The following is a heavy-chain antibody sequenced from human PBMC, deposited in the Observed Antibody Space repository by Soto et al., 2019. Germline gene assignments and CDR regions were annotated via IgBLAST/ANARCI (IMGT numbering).Heavy chain of an antibody. J-gene: IGHJ6*02. Sequence: SGPTLVNPTQTLTLTCTFSGFSLSTSGMCVSWIRQPPGKALEWLARIDWDDDKYYSTSLKTRLTISKDTSKNQVVLTMTNMDPVDTATYYCARINVDTAMARYYYYGMDVWGQGTTVTVSS. D-gene: IGHD5-18*01. CDR2: IDWDDDK. V-gene: IGHV2-70*11. CDR1: GFSLSTSGMC. CDR3: ARINVDTAMARYYYYGMDV.